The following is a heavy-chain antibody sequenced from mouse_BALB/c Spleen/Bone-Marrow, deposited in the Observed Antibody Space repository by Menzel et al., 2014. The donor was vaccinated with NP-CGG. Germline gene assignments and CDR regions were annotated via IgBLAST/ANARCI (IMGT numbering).Heavy chain of an antibody. J-gene: IGHJ1*01. Sequence: EVKLVESGGGLVKPGGSLKLSCAASGFTFSDYYMYWVRQTPEKRLEWVATISDGGSYTYYPDSVKGRFTVSRDNAKNNLYLQMSSLKSEDTAKYYRAREYGTSYDYYFDVWGAGTTVTVSS. D-gene: IGHD1-1*01. V-gene: IGHV5-4*02. CDR2: ISDGGSYT. CDR3: AREYGTSYDYYFDV. CDR1: GFTFSDYY.